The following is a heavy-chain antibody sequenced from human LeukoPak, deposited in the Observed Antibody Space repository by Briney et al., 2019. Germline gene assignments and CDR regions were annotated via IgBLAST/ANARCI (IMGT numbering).Heavy chain of an antibody. V-gene: IGHV4-4*02. Sequence: SETLSLTCAVSGGSISSNNWWSWVRQPPGKGLEWIGEIYHSGNANCNPSLKTRVTMSVDKSKNQFSLILSSVTAADTAVYYCARDVGARLSGFWGQGTLVTVSS. CDR1: GGSISSNNW. CDR2: IYHSGNA. D-gene: IGHD6-6*01. J-gene: IGHJ4*02. CDR3: ARDVGARLSGF.